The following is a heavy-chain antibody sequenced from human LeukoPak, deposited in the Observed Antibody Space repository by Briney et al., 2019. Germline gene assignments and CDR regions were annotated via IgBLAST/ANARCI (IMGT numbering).Heavy chain of an antibody. V-gene: IGHV4-39*01. D-gene: IGHD6-19*01. CDR3: ARLKKAVAGND. J-gene: IGHJ4*02. Sequence: SETLSLTCAVYGGSFSSYYWGWIRQPPGKGLEWIGSIYYSGSTYYNPSLKSRVTISVDTSKNQFSLKLSSVTAADTAVYYCARLKKAVAGNDWGQGTLVTVSS. CDR1: GGSFSSYY. CDR2: IYYSGST.